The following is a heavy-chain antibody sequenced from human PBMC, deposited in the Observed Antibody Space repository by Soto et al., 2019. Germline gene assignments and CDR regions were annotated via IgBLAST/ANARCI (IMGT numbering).Heavy chain of an antibody. J-gene: IGHJ4*02. V-gene: IGHV3-30*03. Sequence: GGSLRLSCAASGFTFSSYGMHWVRQAPGKGPEWVAVISYDGSNKYYADSVKGRFTISRDNSKNTLYLQMNSLRAEDTAVYYCARDWTSGTGGYWGQGTLVTVSS. CDR3: ARDWTSGTGGY. CDR2: ISYDGSNK. CDR1: GFTFSSYG. D-gene: IGHD1-1*01.